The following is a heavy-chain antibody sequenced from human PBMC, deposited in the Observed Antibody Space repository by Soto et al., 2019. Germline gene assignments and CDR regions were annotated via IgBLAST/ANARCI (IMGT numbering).Heavy chain of an antibody. Sequence: GGSLRLSCAASGFTFSSYAMSWVRQAPGEGLEWVSAISGSGGSTYYADSVKGRFTISRDNSKNTLYLQMNSLRAEDTAVYYCAKDSSPYYYDSSGYYTWGQGTLVTVSS. J-gene: IGHJ4*02. CDR2: ISGSGGST. D-gene: IGHD3-22*01. V-gene: IGHV3-23*01. CDR3: AKDSSPYYYDSSGYYT. CDR1: GFTFSSYA.